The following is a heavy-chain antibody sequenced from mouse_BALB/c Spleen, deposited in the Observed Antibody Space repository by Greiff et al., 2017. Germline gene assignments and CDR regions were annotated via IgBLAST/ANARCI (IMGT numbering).Heavy chain of an antibody. CDR2: ISDGGSYT. CDR1: GFTFSDYY. J-gene: IGHJ4*01. CDR3: ARDTFYDGYHRYAMDY. D-gene: IGHD2-3*01. V-gene: IGHV5-4*02. Sequence: EVHLVESGGGLVKPGGSLKLSCAASGFTFSDYYMYWVRQTPEKRLEWVATISDGGSYTYYPDSVKGRFTISRDNAKNNLYLQMSSLKSEDTAMYYCARDTFYDGYHRYAMDYWGQGTSVTVSS.